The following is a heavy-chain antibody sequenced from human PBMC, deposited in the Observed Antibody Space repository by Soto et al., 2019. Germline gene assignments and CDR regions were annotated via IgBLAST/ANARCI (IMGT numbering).Heavy chain of an antibody. V-gene: IGHV1-24*01. CDR2: FDPEDGET. D-gene: IGHD5-12*01. Sequence: ASVKGSCKGSGYTLTELSVHWVRQAPGKGLEWMGGFDPEDGETIYAQKFQGRVTMTEDTSTDTAYMELSSLRSEDTAVYYCHIVATPRYSFDIWGQGTMVTVSS. CDR1: GYTLTELS. J-gene: IGHJ3*02. CDR3: HIVATPRYSFDI.